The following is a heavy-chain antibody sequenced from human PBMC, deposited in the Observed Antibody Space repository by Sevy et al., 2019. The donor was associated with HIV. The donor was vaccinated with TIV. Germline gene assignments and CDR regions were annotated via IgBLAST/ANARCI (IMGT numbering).Heavy chain of an antibody. CDR3: ARGYDAGPLIY. D-gene: IGHD3-22*01. Sequence: SETLSLTCTVYGGSFSADYWTWIRQPPGKGLEWIGEINHSGSTNYNPSLKSRVTISLDTSKNQFSLRLTSVTAADTAVFYCARGYDAGPLIYWGHGTLVTVSP. CDR1: GGSFSADY. CDR2: INHSGST. J-gene: IGHJ4*01. V-gene: IGHV4-34*01.